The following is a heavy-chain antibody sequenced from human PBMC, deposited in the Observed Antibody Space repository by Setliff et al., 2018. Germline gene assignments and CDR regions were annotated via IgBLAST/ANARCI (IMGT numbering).Heavy chain of an antibody. Sequence: LSLTCTVPGGSISDNGYFWGWVRQPPGKGLEWIGNIYFGGNTYFNPSFKSRVTMSIDTSNSQFSLKLSSVTAADTAIYYCARAHTWSLPNDNSGYPGWFDPWGQGTLVTVSS. CDR1: GGSISDNGYF. CDR2: IYFGGNT. V-gene: IGHV4-39*07. CDR3: ARAHTWSLPNDNSGYPGWFDP. D-gene: IGHD3-22*01. J-gene: IGHJ5*02.